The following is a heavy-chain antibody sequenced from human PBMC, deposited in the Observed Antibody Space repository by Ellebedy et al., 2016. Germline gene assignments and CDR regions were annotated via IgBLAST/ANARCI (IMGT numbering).Heavy chain of an antibody. CDR1: GFSLSTSGMC. D-gene: IGHD5-18*01. CDR3: ARTKMDTAMVTWSDY. J-gene: IGHJ4*02. CDR2: IDWDDDK. V-gene: IGHV2-70*01. Sequence: SGPTLVXPTQTLTLTCTFSGFSLSTSGMCVSWIRQPPGKALEWLALIDWDDDKYYSTSLKTRLTISKDTSKNQVVLTMTNMDPVDTATYYCARTKMDTAMVTWSDYWGQGTLVTVSS.